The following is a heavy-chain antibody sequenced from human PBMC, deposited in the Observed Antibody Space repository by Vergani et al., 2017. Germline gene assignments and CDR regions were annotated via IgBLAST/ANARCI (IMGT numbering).Heavy chain of an antibody. D-gene: IGHD2-2*01. Sequence: QVQLVQSGAEVKKPGASVKVSCKASGYTFTDYFMHWVRQAPGQGLEWMGWINPNSGGTNYAQKFQGRVTMTRDTSISTACMELSNLRSDDTAVYYCAGGGTSSNRDYFDYWGQGSLVTVSS. CDR1: GYTFTDYF. V-gene: IGHV1-2*02. CDR3: AGGGTSSNRDYFDY. CDR2: INPNSGGT. J-gene: IGHJ4*02.